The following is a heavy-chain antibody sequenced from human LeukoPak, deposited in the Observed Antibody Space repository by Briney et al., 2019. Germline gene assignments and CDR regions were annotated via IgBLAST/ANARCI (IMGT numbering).Heavy chain of an antibody. CDR2: IYYSGST. J-gene: IGHJ4*02. Sequence: PSETLSLTCTVSGGSISSYYWSWIRQPPGKGLEWIGYIYYSGSTNYNPSLKSRVTISVDTSKNQLSLKLRSVTAADTAVYYCARRGNIAARRGGDYWGQGTLVSVSS. CDR3: ARRGNIAARRGGDY. V-gene: IGHV4-59*01. CDR1: GGSISSYY. D-gene: IGHD6-6*01.